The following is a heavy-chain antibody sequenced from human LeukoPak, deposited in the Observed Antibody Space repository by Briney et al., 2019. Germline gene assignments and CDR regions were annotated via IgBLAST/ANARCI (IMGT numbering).Heavy chain of an antibody. D-gene: IGHD6-13*01. CDR3: ARGVGAAARTEFDY. J-gene: IGHJ4*02. CDR1: GGSFSGYY. V-gene: IGHV4-34*01. CDR2: INHSGST. Sequence: PSETLSLTCAVYGGSFSGYYWSWIRQPPGNGLEWIGEINHSGSTNYNPSLKSRVTISVDTSKNQFSLRLSSVTAADTAVYYCARGVGAAARTEFDYWGQGTLVTVSS.